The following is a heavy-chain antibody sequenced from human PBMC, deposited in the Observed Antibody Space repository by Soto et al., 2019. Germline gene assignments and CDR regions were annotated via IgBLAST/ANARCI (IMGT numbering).Heavy chain of an antibody. CDR3: AKSPQAGSHKYYYHYMDV. Sequence: GGSLRLSCAASGFTFSSYGMHWVRQAPGKGLEWVALISYDGSNKYYADSVKGRFTISRDNSKNTLCLQMNSLRAEDTAVYYCAKSPQAGSHKYYYHYMDVWGKGTTVTVSS. CDR1: GFTFSSYG. V-gene: IGHV3-30*18. CDR2: ISYDGSNK. D-gene: IGHD6-19*01. J-gene: IGHJ6*03.